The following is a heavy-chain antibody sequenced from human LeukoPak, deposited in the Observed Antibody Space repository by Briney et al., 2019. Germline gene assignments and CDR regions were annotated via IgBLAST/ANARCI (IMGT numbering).Heavy chain of an antibody. Sequence: GGSLRLSCAASGFTFSDYYMSWLRQAPGKGLEWVSYISSGSTIYYADSVKGRFTISRDNAKNSLYLQMNSLRAEDTAVYYCASGELLMNDYWGQGTLVTVSS. V-gene: IGHV3-11*01. J-gene: IGHJ4*02. CDR3: ASGELLMNDY. CDR2: ISSGSTI. CDR1: GFTFSDYY. D-gene: IGHD1-26*01.